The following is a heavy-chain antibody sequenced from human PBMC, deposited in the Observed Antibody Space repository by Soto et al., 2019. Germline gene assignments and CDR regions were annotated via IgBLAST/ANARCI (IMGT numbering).Heavy chain of an antibody. CDR2: MTGSGDTT. CDR1: GFTFSDFA. D-gene: IGHD4-17*01. CDR3: AKQVYGGNPSPFCS. V-gene: IGHV3-23*01. Sequence: EVPLLESGGALVQPGGSLRLSCRGSGFTFSDFAMNWVRQAPNKGLEWVSTMTGSGDTTYYAESVKGRFTISRDNSKNTLFLHMTALRADDTAIYFCAKQVYGGNPSPFCSWGQGTLVTVSS. J-gene: IGHJ4*02.